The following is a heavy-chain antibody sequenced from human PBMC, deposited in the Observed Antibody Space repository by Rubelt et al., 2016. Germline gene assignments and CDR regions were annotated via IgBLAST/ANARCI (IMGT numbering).Heavy chain of an antibody. Sequence: EVPLVASGGGLVKPGGSLSLSCAASGFTFSSYSMNWVRQAPGKGLAWVSSIRSSSSYIYYADSVKGRFSICRDNAKNSVYLQMNSLRWEETAVYYGAGVRGVPAGRAYWFDPWGQGTLVTVSS. J-gene: IGHJ5*02. D-gene: IGHD2-2*01. CDR2: IRSSSSYI. CDR1: GFTFSSYS. V-gene: IGHV3-21*01. CDR3: AGVRGVPAGRAYWFDP.